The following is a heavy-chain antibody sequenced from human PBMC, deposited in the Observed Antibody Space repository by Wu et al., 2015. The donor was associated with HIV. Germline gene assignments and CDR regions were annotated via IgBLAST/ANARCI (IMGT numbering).Heavy chain of an antibody. Sequence: QVQLVQSGAEVRKPGASVKVSCKASGYTFTGYYMHWVRQAPGQGLEWMGWINPNSGGTNYAQKFQGRVTMTRGSSISTAYMELSGLTSDDTAIYFCATDSRDYNDENGFSYYYFDHWGQGTLVTVSS. D-gene: IGHD3-10*01. CDR1: GYTFTGYY. V-gene: IGHV1-2*02. CDR2: INPNSGGT. J-gene: IGHJ4*02. CDR3: ATDSRDYNDENGFSYYYFDH.